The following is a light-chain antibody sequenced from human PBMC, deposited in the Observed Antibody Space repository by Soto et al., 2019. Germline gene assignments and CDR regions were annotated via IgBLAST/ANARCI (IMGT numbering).Light chain of an antibody. J-gene: IGKJ4*01. CDR3: QQYYSTPHT. CDR1: QSVLYSSNNKNY. V-gene: IGKV4-1*01. Sequence: DIVMTQSPDSLAVSLGERASINCKSSQSVLYSSNNKNYLAWYQQKPGQPPKLLIYWASTRKSGVPDRFSGSVSGTDFTLTISILQAEDVAVYYCQQYYSTPHTFGGGTKVEIK. CDR2: WAS.